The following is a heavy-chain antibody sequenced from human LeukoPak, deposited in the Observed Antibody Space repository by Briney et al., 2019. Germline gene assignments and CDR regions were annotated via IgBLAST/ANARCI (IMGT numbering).Heavy chain of an antibody. J-gene: IGHJ5*02. D-gene: IGHD5-12*01. V-gene: IGHV3-7*01. CDR2: IKQDGSEK. Sequence: AGGSLRLSCAASRFTFSSYWMSWVRQAPGKGLEWVANIKQDGSEKYYVDSVKGRFTISRDNAKNSLYLQMNSLRAEDTAVYYCARGGWLRPNWFDPWGQGILVTVSS. CDR3: ARGGWLRPNWFDP. CDR1: RFTFSSYW.